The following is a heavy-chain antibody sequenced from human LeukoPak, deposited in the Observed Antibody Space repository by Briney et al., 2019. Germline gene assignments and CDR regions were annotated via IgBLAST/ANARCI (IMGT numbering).Heavy chain of an antibody. CDR1: GFTFSSCE. CDR2: IRRSGSTI. D-gene: IGHD3-10*01. Sequence: GGSLRLSCAASGFTFSSCEMNWVRQAPGKGLEWLSHIRRSGSTIYYADSVKGRFTISRDNAKNSLYLQMNSLRAEDTAVYYCARVRFGELFSPLFDYWGQGTLVTVSS. J-gene: IGHJ4*02. CDR3: ARVRFGELFSPLFDY. V-gene: IGHV3-48*03.